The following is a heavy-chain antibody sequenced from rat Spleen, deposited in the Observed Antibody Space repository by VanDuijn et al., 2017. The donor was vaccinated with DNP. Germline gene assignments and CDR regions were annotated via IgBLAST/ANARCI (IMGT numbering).Heavy chain of an antibody. D-gene: IGHD1-12*02. Sequence: EVQLVESGGGFVQPGRSLKLSCVASGFTFSSYWMYWVRQAPGQGLEWVASITTDGGGTYYPDSVKGRFTISRDNADNTVYLQMNSLRSEDTATYYCANYNSYDGTYWGQGVMVTVSS. CDR1: GFTFSSYW. CDR3: ANYNSYDGTY. J-gene: IGHJ2*01. V-gene: IGHV5-58*01. CDR2: ITTDGGGT.